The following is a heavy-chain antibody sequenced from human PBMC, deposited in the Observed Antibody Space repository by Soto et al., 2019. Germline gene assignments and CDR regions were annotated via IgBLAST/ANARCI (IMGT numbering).Heavy chain of an antibody. D-gene: IGHD2-15*01. CDR1: GFTFSSYG. Sequence: GGSLRLSCAASGFTFSSYGMHWVRQAPGKGLEWVAVIWYDGSNKYYADSVKGRFTISRDNSKNTLYLQMNSLRAEDTAVYYCARGIVVEPPQIRGGNFYYYYYMDVWGKGTTVTVSS. J-gene: IGHJ6*03. CDR3: ARGIVVEPPQIRGGNFYYYYYMDV. V-gene: IGHV3-33*01. CDR2: IWYDGSNK.